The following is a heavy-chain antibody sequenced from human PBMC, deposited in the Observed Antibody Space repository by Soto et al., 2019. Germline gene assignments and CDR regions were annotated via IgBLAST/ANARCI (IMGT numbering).Heavy chain of an antibody. J-gene: IGHJ4*02. D-gene: IGHD4-4*01. CDR1: GYTFTSYG. CDR3: ARAPGPYRNFDY. V-gene: IGHV1-18*01. CDR2: ISAYNGDT. Sequence: QVQLVQSGAEVKKPGASVKVSCKASGYTFTSYGISWVRQAPGQGLEWMGWISAYNGDTFYAQKFQGRVTMTTDTSANTAYMELRSLRSDDTAVYYCARAPGPYRNFDYWGQGTLVTVSS.